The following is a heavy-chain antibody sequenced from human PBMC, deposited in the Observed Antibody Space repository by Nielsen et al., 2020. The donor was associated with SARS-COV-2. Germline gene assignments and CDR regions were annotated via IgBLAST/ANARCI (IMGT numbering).Heavy chain of an antibody. J-gene: IGHJ6*02. Sequence: VRQAPGKGLEWVAVISYDGSNKYYADSVKGRFTISRDNSKNTLYLQMNSLRAEDTAVYYCAKDWGRYCSSTSCPLGGMDVWGQGTTVTVSS. D-gene: IGHD2-2*01. CDR2: ISYDGSNK. CDR3: AKDWGRYCSSTSCPLGGMDV. V-gene: IGHV3-30*04.